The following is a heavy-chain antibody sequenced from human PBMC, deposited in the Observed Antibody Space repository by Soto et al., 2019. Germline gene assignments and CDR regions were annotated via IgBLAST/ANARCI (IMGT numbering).Heavy chain of an antibody. Sequence: GASVKVSCKASGYTFTSYYMHWVRQAPGQGLEWMGIINPGGGSTSYAQKFQGRVTMTRDTSTSTVYMELSSLRSEDTAVYYCAGDFLGYSSTYTFDSWGKETLVTVPS. CDR1: GYTFTSYY. J-gene: IGHJ4*02. D-gene: IGHD6-13*01. CDR2: INPGGGST. CDR3: AGDFLGYSSTYTFDS. V-gene: IGHV1-46*01.